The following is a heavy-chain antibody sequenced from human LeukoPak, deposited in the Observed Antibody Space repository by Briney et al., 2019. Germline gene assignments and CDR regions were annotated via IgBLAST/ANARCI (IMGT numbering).Heavy chain of an antibody. V-gene: IGHV4-34*01. J-gene: IGHJ4*02. CDR1: GGSFSGYY. D-gene: IGHD3-22*01. Sequence: SETLSLTCAVYGGSFSGYYWSWISQPPGKGLEWIGEINHSGSTNYNPSLKSRVTISVDTSKNQFSLKPSSVTAADTAVYYCARDQGLYYYDTGYWGQGTLVTVSS. CDR2: INHSGST. CDR3: ARDQGLYYYDTGY.